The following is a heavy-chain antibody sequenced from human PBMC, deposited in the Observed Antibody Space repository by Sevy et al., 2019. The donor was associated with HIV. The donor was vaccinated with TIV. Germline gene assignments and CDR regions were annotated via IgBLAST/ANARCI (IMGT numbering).Heavy chain of an antibody. V-gene: IGHV4-30-4*01. CDR3: ARDHSSVTQGVRYFDY. Sequence: SETLSLTCTVSSDSISSGVYYWSWIRQPPGKGLEWIGYIYYSGSTYYNPSLKSRVTISIDTSKNQFSLKLSSVTAADTAVYYCARDHSSVTQGVRYFDYWGQGTLVTVSS. CDR1: SDSISSGVYY. CDR2: IYYSGST. J-gene: IGHJ4*02. D-gene: IGHD2-21*02.